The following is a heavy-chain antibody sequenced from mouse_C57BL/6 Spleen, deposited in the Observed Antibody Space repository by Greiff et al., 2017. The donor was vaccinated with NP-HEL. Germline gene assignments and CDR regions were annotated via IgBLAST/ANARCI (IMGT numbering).Heavy chain of an antibody. V-gene: IGHV5-17*01. Sequence: EVKLEESGGGLVKPGGSLKLSCAASGFTFSDYGMHWVRQAPEKGLEWVAYISSGSSTIYYADTVKGRFTISRDNAKNTLFLQMTSLRSEDTAMYYCARPALYAMDYWGQGTSVTVSS. CDR2: ISSGSSTI. CDR1: GFTFSDYG. J-gene: IGHJ4*01. CDR3: ARPALYAMDY.